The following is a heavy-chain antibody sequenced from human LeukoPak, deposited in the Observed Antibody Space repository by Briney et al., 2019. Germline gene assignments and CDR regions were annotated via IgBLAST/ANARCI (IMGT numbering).Heavy chain of an antibody. Sequence: PSETLSLTCTVSGGSISSYYWSWIRQPPGKGLEWIGYIYYSGSTNYNPSLKSRVTISVDTSKNQFSLKLSSVTAADTAVYYCARLEGQQLSSRNYYYYYYYMDVWGKGTTVTISS. CDR2: IYYSGST. J-gene: IGHJ6*03. CDR1: GGSISSYY. V-gene: IGHV4-59*01. CDR3: ARLEGQQLSSRNYYYYYYYMDV. D-gene: IGHD6-13*01.